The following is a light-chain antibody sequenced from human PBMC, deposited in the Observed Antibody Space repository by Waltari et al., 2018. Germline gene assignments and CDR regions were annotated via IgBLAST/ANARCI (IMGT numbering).Light chain of an antibody. CDR1: QSISNW. Sequence: DIQMTQSPSTLSASVGDRVSITCRASQSISNWLAWYQQKPGKAPKLLIYKASNLENGVPSRFSGSGFGTEFTLTISSLQPDDFATYCCQQYNINSPFAFGPGTKVDIK. J-gene: IGKJ3*01. CDR3: QQYNINSPFA. CDR2: KAS. V-gene: IGKV1-5*03.